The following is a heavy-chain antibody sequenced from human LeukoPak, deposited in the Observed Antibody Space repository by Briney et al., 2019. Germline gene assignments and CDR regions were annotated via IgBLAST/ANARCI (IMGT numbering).Heavy chain of an antibody. D-gene: IGHD4-17*01. J-gene: IGHJ1*01. CDR1: GYSISSGYY. Sequence: PSETLSLTCNVSGYSISSGYYWGWIRQPPGKGLEWIGNIYHSGSTYYNPSLKSRVIISVDKSKTQFSLNLSSVTATDTAVYYCARADYGDYDLRPEYFQHWGQGTLVTVSS. V-gene: IGHV4-38-2*02. CDR2: IYHSGST. CDR3: ARADYGDYDLRPEYFQH.